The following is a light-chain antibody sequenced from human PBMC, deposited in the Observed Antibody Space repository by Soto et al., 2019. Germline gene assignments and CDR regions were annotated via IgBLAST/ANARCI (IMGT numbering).Light chain of an antibody. Sequence: QSVLTQPASVSGSPGQSITISCTGTSSDVGGYNYVSWYQQHPAKAPNVMIYDVSNRPSGVSNRFSGSKSGNTASLTISGLQAEDEADYYCYSYTSSSTYVFGTGTKVTVL. J-gene: IGLJ1*01. CDR1: SSDVGGYNY. CDR3: YSYTSSSTYV. CDR2: DVS. V-gene: IGLV2-14*03.